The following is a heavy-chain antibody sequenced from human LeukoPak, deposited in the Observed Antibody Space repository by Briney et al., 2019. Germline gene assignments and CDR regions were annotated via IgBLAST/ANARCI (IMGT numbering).Heavy chain of an antibody. CDR1: GGSISSTSYY. V-gene: IGHV4-39*01. CDR2: IHYGGST. CDR3: AGGVDWSLDY. Sequence: SETLSLTCTVSGGSISSTSYYWGWIRQPPGKGLEWLGSIHYGGSTYFNPSLKSRVTISVDTSKTQLSLKLTSVAAADTAVYYCAGGVDWSLDYWGQGTLVTVSS. D-gene: IGHD3-9*01. J-gene: IGHJ4*02.